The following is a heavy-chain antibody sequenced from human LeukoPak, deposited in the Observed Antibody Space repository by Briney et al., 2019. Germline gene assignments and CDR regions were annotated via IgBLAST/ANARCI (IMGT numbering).Heavy chain of an antibody. CDR1: GYSFTTYW. D-gene: IGHD3-10*01. CDR2: IDPSDSYT. CDR3: GRLDMTRGVFIDY. V-gene: IGHV5-10-1*01. Sequence: GESLKISCKGSGYSFTTYWITWVRQMPGKGLEWMGRIDPSDSYTKNSPSFQGHVSISADKSISTAYLQWSSLKASDTAMYYCGRLDMTRGVFIDYWGQGTLVTVSS. J-gene: IGHJ4*02.